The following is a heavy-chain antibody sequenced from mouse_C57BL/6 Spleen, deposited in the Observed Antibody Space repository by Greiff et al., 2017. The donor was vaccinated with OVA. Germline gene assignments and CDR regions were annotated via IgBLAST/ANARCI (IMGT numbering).Heavy chain of an antibody. Sequence: VQLQQPGAELVRPGSSVKLSCKASGYTFTSYWMHWVKQRPIQGLEWIGNIDPSDSETHYNQKFTDKATLTVDKSSSTAYMQLSSLTSDVSAVYYCARDYYGAMDYWGQGTSVTVSS. CDR2: IDPSDSET. CDR1: GYTFTSYW. D-gene: IGHD2-1*01. J-gene: IGHJ4*01. V-gene: IGHV1-52*01. CDR3: ARDYYGAMDY.